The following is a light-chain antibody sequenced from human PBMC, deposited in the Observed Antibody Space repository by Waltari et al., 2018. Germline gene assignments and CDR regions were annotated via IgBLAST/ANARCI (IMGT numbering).Light chain of an antibody. Sequence: DIVMTQSPDSLAVSLGARATITCKASQTILYSTNNRNYLAWYQQKPVQPPKLLISWASTRESGVPDRFSGSGSETDFTLTISTLQPEDVAVYYCQQYYSPPPTFGQGTRLEI. V-gene: IGKV4-1*01. CDR2: WAS. J-gene: IGKJ5*01. CDR3: QQYYSPPPT. CDR1: QTILYSTNNRNY.